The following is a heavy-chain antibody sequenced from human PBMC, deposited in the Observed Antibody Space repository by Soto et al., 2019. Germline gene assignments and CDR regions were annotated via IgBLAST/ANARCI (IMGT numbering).Heavy chain of an antibody. V-gene: IGHV1-69*13. J-gene: IGHJ3*02. CDR2: IIPIFGTA. CDR1: GGTFSSYA. CDR3: ARWADDYGDYGRAFDI. Sequence: ASVKVSCKASGGTFSSYAISWVRQAPGQGLEWMGGIIPIFGTANYAQKFQGRVTITADESTSTAYMELSSLRSEDTAVYYCARWADDYGDYGRAFDIWGQGTMVTVSS. D-gene: IGHD4-17*01.